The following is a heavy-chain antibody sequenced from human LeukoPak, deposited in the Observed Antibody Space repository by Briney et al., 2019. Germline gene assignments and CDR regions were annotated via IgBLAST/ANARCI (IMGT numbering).Heavy chain of an antibody. Sequence: PSETLSLTCTVSGGSISSSSYYWGWIRQPPGKGLEWIGSIYYSGSTYYNPSLKSRVTISVDTSKNQFSLKLSSVTAADTAVYYCARSSVVVAATPRFDPWGQGTLVTVSS. D-gene: IGHD2-15*01. V-gene: IGHV4-39*01. CDR3: ARSSVVVAATPRFDP. CDR2: IYYSGST. J-gene: IGHJ5*02. CDR1: GGSISSSSYY.